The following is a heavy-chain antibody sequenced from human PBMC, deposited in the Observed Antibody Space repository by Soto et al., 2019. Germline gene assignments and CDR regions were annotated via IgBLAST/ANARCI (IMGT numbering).Heavy chain of an antibody. CDR1: GGSISSGDYY. D-gene: IGHD6-19*01. CDR2: IYYSGST. J-gene: IGHJ6*02. V-gene: IGHV4-30-4*01. Sequence: SETLSLTCTVSGGSISSGDYYWSWIRQPPGKGLEWIGYIYYSGSTYYNPSLKSRVTISVDTSKNQFSLKLSSVTAADTAVYYCARARYSSGWYPYMNYYCYYGMDVWGQGTTVTVSS. CDR3: ARARYSSGWYPYMNYYCYYGMDV.